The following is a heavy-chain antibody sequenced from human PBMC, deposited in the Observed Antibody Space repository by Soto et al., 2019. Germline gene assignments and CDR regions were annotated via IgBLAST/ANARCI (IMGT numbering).Heavy chain of an antibody. CDR3: ARPGDYSNLNNWFDP. Sequence: SETLSLTCTVSGSSISSTNYFWGWIRQPPGKGLEWIGSIYCTGSTYYNPSLKSRVTISVDTSKNRFSLKLSSVTAADTAVYYCARPGDYSNLNNWFDPWGQGTLVTVSS. V-gene: IGHV4-39*01. J-gene: IGHJ5*02. D-gene: IGHD4-4*01. CDR2: IYCTGST. CDR1: GSSISSTNYF.